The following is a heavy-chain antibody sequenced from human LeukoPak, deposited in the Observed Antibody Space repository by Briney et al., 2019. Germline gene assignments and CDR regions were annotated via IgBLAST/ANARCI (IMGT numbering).Heavy chain of an antibody. D-gene: IGHD2-21*02. Sequence: ASVKVSCKASGSTFTGYYMHWVRQAPEQGLEWMGWINPNSGGTNYAQKFQGRVTMTRDTSISTAYMELSRLRSDDTAVYYCARVSTYCGGDCPDAFDIWGQGTMVTVSS. CDR2: INPNSGGT. V-gene: IGHV1-2*02. CDR3: ARVSTYCGGDCPDAFDI. J-gene: IGHJ3*02. CDR1: GSTFTGYY.